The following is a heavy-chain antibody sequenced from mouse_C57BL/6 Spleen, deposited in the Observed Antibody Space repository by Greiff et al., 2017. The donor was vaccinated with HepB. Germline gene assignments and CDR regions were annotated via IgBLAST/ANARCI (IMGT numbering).Heavy chain of an antibody. J-gene: IGHJ4*01. V-gene: IGHV1-64*01. D-gene: IGHD1-1*01. CDR2: IHPNSGST. CDR3: ARSLSHYYGSSPYAMDY. CDR1: GYTFTSYW. Sequence: KQPGAELVKPGASVKLSCKASGYTFTSYWMHWVKQRPGQGLEWIGMIHPNSGSTNYNEKFKSKATLTVDKSSSTAYMQLSSLTSEDSAVYYCARSLSHYYGSSPYAMDYWGQGTSVTVSS.